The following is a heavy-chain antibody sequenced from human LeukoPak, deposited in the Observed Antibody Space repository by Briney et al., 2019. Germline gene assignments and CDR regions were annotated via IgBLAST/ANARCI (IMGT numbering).Heavy chain of an antibody. CDR3: ARDKNPYYDNSSGMDV. Sequence: GASVKVSCKASGYTFTGYYMHWVRQAPGQGLEWMGWINPNSGGTNYAQKFQGWVTMTRDTSISTAYMELSRLRSDDTAVYYCARDKNPYYDNSSGMDVWGQGTTVTVSS. J-gene: IGHJ6*02. V-gene: IGHV1-2*04. CDR1: GYTFTGYY. CDR2: INPNSGGT. D-gene: IGHD3-22*01.